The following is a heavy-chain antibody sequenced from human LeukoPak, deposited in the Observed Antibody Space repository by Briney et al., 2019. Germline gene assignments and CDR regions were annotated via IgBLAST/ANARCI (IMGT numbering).Heavy chain of an antibody. J-gene: IGHJ4*02. D-gene: IGHD5-12*01. V-gene: IGHV4-30-2*01. Sequence: PSQTLSLTCAVSGGSISSGGYSWSWIRQPPGKGLEWIGYIYHSGSTYYNPSLKSRVTISVDRSKNQFSLKLSSVTAADTAVYYCARFSDGGYEGGAFDYWGQGTLVTVSS. CDR1: GGSISSGGYS. CDR3: ARFSDGGYEGGAFDY. CDR2: IYHSGST.